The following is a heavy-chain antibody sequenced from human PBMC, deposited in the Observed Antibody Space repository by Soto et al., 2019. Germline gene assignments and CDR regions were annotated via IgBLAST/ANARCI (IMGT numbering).Heavy chain of an antibody. J-gene: IGHJ6*02. CDR3: ARRDTRYYYYGLDV. CDR1: GFTFTSFS. CDR2: VSFDGSSQ. V-gene: IGHV3-30-3*01. Sequence: QVRLAESGGGVVQPGKSLRLSCAASGFTFTSFSIHWVRQAPGKGLEWVALVSFDGSSQYYADSVKGRFTISRDNSMNTVDLHMSSLRPDDSAVYYCARRDTRYYYYGLDVWGQGTAVTVSS.